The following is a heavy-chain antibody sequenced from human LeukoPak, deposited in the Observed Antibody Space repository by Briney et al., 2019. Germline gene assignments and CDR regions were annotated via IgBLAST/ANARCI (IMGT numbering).Heavy chain of an antibody. CDR1: GFWFSNCW. D-gene: IGHD2-21*02. CDR3: AREGIGGDCYDY. J-gene: IGHJ4*02. CDR2: IKQDGSEK. V-gene: IGHV3-7*01. Sequence: GGSLRLSCEVSGFWFSNCWMSWVRQAPGKGLEWVANIKQDGSEKYYVDSVKGRFTISRDNAKNSLYLQMNSLRAEDTAVYYCAREGIGGDCYDYWGQGTLVTVSS.